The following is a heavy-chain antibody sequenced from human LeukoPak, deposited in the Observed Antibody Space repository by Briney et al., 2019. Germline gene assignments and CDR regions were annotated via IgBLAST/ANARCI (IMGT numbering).Heavy chain of an antibody. D-gene: IGHD6-13*01. CDR3: ATDLCAGTVNWFDP. V-gene: IGHV3-20*04. CDR1: GFTFDDYA. CDR2: INWNGGST. Sequence: GGSLRLSCAASGFTFDDYAMTWVRQAPGRGLEWVSRINWNGGSTTYADSVKGRFTISRDNAKNSLYLQMNSLRAEDTALYYCATDLCAGTVNWFDPRGQGTLVTVSS. J-gene: IGHJ5*02.